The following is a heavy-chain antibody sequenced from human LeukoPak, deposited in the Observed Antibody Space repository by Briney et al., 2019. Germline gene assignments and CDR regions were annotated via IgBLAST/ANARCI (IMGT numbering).Heavy chain of an antibody. CDR3: ARWFGYGMDV. J-gene: IGHJ6*02. D-gene: IGHD3-10*01. CDR2: IYYSGST. CDR1: GGCISSYY. V-gene: IGHV4-59*01. Sequence: SETLSLTCTVSGGCISSYYWSWIRQPPGKGLEWIGYIYYSGSTNYNPSLKSRVTISVDTSKNQFSLKLSSVTAADTAVYYCARWFGYGMDVWGQGTTVTVSS.